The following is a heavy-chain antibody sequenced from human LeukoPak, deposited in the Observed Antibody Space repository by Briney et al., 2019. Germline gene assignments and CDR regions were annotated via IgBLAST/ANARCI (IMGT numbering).Heavy chain of an antibody. CDR3: AKQWLDQYFQH. V-gene: IGHV3-23*01. CDR2: ISGSGGST. D-gene: IGHD6-19*01. CDR1: GFTFSSYA. Sequence: GGSLRLSRAASGFTFSSYAMSWVRQAPGKGLEWVSAISGSGGSTYYADSVKGRFTISRDNSKNTLYLQMNSLRAEDTAVYYCAKQWLDQYFQHWGQGTLVTVSS. J-gene: IGHJ1*01.